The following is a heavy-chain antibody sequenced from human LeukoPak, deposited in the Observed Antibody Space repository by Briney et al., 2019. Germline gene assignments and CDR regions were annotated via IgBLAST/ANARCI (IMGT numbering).Heavy chain of an antibody. D-gene: IGHD4-17*01. Sequence: QTGGSLRLSCAASGFTFSSYAMSWVRQAPGKGLEWVSLLSASGGSTYYVDSVKGRFTISRDNSKNTLYLQMNSLRADDTAVYYCAKDSHGDFPYYFDYWGQGTLVTVSS. CDR1: GFTFSSYA. CDR2: LSASGGST. CDR3: AKDSHGDFPYYFDY. V-gene: IGHV3-23*01. J-gene: IGHJ4*02.